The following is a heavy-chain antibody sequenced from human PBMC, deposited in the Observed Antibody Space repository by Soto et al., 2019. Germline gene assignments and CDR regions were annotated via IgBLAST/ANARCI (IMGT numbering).Heavy chain of an antibody. CDR3: ARPSITMVRGSKRYYYDGMDV. J-gene: IGHJ6*02. D-gene: IGHD3-10*01. V-gene: IGHV4-34*01. CDR2: INHSGST. Sequence: SETLSLTCAVYGGSFSGYYWSWIRQPPGKGLEWIGEINHSGSTNYNPSLKSRVTISVDTSKNQFSLKLSSVTAADTTVYYCARPSITMVRGSKRYYYDGMDVWGQGTTVT. CDR1: GGSFSGYY.